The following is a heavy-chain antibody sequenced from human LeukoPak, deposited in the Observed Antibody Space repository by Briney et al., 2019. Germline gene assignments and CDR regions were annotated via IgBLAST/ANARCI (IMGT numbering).Heavy chain of an antibody. V-gene: IGHV3-49*03. CDR3: SRDHYWGAFDI. Sequence: GGSLRLSCTASGFTFGDYAMSWFRQAPGKGLEWVSFIRSKTYGATTEYAASVKGRFTISRDDSKSIAYLQMNSLKTEDTAMYYCSRDHYWGAFDIWGQGTMVTVSS. CDR1: GFTFGDYA. CDR2: IRSKTYGATT. J-gene: IGHJ3*02. D-gene: IGHD7-27*01.